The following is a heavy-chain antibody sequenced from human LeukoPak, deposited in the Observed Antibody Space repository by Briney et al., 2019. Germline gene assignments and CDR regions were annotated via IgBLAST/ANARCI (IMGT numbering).Heavy chain of an antibody. Sequence: QPGRSLRLSCAASGFTFSSYGMHWVRQAPGRGLEWVANIDQSGGRNNYVDSVKGRFTISRDNAKNSLFLEMSSLRADDTAVYFCARDVEGGTFDIWGQGTTVTVSS. D-gene: IGHD3-16*01. CDR1: GFTFSSYG. J-gene: IGHJ3*02. CDR3: ARDVEGGTFDI. CDR2: IDQSGGRN. V-gene: IGHV3-7*05.